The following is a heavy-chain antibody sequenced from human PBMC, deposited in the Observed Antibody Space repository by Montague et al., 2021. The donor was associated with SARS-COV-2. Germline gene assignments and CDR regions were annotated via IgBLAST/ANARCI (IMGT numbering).Heavy chain of an antibody. J-gene: IGHJ6*03. V-gene: IGHV4-34*01. CDR3: ARLRDGVVPSPILGIGPYFTYYYMDV. Sequence: SETLSLTCAVHGGSFSTYSWNWIRQPPGKGLEWIGEIHHGGNTNYNPSLKNRLTISVDTSKNQFSLKLTSVAATDTAVYYCARLRDGVVPSPILGIGPYFTYYYMDVWGKGTTVTVSS. CDR1: GGSFSTYS. CDR2: IHHGGNT. D-gene: IGHD2-15*01.